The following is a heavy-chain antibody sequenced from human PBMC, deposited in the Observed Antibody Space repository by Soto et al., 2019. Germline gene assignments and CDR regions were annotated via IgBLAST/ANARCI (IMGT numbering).Heavy chain of an antibody. D-gene: IGHD6-6*01. V-gene: IGHV3-74*01. J-gene: IGHJ4*02. CDR3: ASGGSSLNFDS. CDR2: INSDGSST. CDR1: GFTFRSYW. Sequence: GGSLRLSCAASGFTFRSYWMQWVRQAPGKGLVWVSWINSDGSSTSYADSVKGRFTISRDNAKNTLFLQMNSLRAEDTAVYYCASGGSSLNFDSWGQGTLVTVSS.